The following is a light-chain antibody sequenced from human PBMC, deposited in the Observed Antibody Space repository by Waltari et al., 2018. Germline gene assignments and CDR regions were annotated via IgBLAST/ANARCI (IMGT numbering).Light chain of an antibody. V-gene: IGKV3-15*01. Sequence: EIVMTQSPATLSVSPGERATLSCRASQSVATNLAWYQQKPGQPPRLLIYGASTRAPGIPARFSGSGSGTEFTLTISSLQSEDFAVYYCQQRLNWRTFGQGTKVEIK. CDR1: QSVATN. J-gene: IGKJ1*01. CDR3: QQRLNWRT. CDR2: GAS.